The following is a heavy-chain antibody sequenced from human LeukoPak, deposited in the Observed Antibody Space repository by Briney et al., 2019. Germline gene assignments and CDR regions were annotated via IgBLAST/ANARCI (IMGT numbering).Heavy chain of an antibody. V-gene: IGHV3-53*05. D-gene: IGHD1-26*01. Sequence: PGGSLRLSCAASGFTVSSNYMSWVRQAPGKGLEWVSVIYSGGSTYYADSVKGRFTISRDNSKISLYLQMNSLRAEDTAVYYCAKDCCSGSYSFFDYWGQGTLVTVSS. CDR3: AKDCCSGSYSFFDY. J-gene: IGHJ4*02. CDR1: GFTVSSNY. CDR2: IYSGGST.